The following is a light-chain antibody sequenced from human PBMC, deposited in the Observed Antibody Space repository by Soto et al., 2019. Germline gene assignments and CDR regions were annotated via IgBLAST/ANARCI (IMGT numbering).Light chain of an antibody. CDR3: SSYAGSNNFDV. V-gene: IGLV2-8*01. CDR1: SSDVGGYTY. CDR2: EVT. J-gene: IGLJ1*01. Sequence: QSALTQPPSASGSPGQSVTISCTGSSSDVGGYTYVSWYQQHPGKAPKLLIYEVTKRPSGVPDRFSGSKSGNTASLTVSGLQAEDEADYYCSSYAGSNNFDVFGTGTTVTVL.